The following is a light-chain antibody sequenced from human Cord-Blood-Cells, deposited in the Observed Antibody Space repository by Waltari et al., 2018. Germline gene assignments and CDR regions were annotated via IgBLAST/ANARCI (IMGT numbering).Light chain of an antibody. CDR2: DVS. CDR3: SSYTSSSTLV. V-gene: IGLV2-14*03. J-gene: IGLJ3*02. Sequence: QSALTQPASVSGSPGQSITISCPGTSSDVCGYNYVSWYQQNPGKAPKLMIYDVSNRPSGVSNRFSGSKSGNTASLTISGLQAEDEADYYCSSYTSSSTLVFGGGTKLTVL. CDR1: SSDVCGYNY.